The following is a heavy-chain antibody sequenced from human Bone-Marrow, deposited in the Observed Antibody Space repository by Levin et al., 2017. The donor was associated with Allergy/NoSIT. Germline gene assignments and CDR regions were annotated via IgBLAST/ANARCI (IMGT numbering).Heavy chain of an antibody. Sequence: SETLSLTCTVSGASVSSSTFYWAWIRQPPGKGLEWIGSVYDTKNTFYNPSLQSRVTISDDTSRNLFSLRLTSVTAADTAVYYCARHRGLASPGGMDVWGLGTTVTVSS. J-gene: IGHJ6*02. V-gene: IGHV4-39*07. CDR3: ARHRGLASPGGMDV. CDR2: VYDTKNT. D-gene: IGHD3-3*02. CDR1: GASVSSSTFY.